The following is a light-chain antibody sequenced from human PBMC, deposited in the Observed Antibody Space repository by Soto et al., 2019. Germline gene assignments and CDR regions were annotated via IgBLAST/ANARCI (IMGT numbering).Light chain of an antibody. J-gene: IGKJ1*01. CDR1: QSISSW. CDR2: EAS. CDR3: QQYNSYPWT. V-gene: IGKV1-5*03. Sequence: DIQMTQSPSTLSASVGDRVTITCRASQSISSWLAWYQQKPGKAPKLLIYEASSLKSGVPSRFSGSGSGTEFTLTISSLQPDDFATYYCQQYNSYPWTFGQGTKVEI.